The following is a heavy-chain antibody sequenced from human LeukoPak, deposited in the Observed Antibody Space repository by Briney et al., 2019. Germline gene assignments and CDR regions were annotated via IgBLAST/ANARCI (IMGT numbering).Heavy chain of an antibody. CDR1: GGTFSSYA. CDR2: IIPIFGTA. J-gene: IGHJ6*02. D-gene: IGHD2-2*01. CDR3: ARAKVVYSSTSCGYYYGMDV. V-gene: IGHV1-69*13. Sequence: ASVKVSCKASGGTFSSYAISWVRQAPGQGLEWMGGIIPIFGTANYAQKFQGRVTITADESTSTAYMELSSLRSEDTAVYYCARAKVVYSSTSCGYYYGMDVWGQGTTVTVSS.